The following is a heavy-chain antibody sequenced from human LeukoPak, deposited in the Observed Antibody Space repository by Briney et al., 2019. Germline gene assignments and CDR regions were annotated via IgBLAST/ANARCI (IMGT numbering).Heavy chain of an antibody. CDR3: ARLYGANVGYLDY. CDR1: GFVFSNYG. Sequence: GGSLRLSCAASGFVFSNYGMHWVRQAPGKGLEWVAVIWYDGSNKYYADSVKGRFTISRDNSKNTLYLQMNSLRAEDTAVYYCARLYGANVGYLDYWGQGTLVTVSS. J-gene: IGHJ4*02. CDR2: IWYDGSNK. V-gene: IGHV3-33*01. D-gene: IGHD4-23*01.